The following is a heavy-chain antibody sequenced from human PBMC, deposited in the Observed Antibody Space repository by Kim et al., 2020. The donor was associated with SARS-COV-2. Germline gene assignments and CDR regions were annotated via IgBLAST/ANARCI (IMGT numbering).Heavy chain of an antibody. V-gene: IGHV3-33*01. D-gene: IGHD1-20*01. CDR3: ASCLGIIGTTRHYYGMDV. CDR1: AFTFSKYD. CDR2: LWSDGSSA. J-gene: IGHJ6*02. Sequence: GGSLRLSCAASAFTFSKYDMHWVRQAPGKGLEWVATLWSDGSSAYYGDSAKGRFTISRDNSQSTLYLEMTNLRADDTAVYHCASCLGIIGTTRHYYGMDVCGQGTAVTVSS.